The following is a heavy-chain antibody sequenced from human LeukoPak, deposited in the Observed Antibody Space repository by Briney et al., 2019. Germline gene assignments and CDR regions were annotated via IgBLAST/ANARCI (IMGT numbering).Heavy chain of an antibody. V-gene: IGHV1-69*06. CDR2: IIPVFGTA. D-gene: IGHD2-2*02. Sequence: SVKVSCKASGGTFSTYVISWVRQAPGQGLEWMGGIIPVFGTANYAEKFQDRVTITADKSTSTAYMELSSLRSEDTAVYYCARVAGGRYCSSTSCYMRGWFDPWGQGTLVTVSS. CDR1: GGTFSTYV. J-gene: IGHJ5*02. CDR3: ARVAGGRYCSSTSCYMRGWFDP.